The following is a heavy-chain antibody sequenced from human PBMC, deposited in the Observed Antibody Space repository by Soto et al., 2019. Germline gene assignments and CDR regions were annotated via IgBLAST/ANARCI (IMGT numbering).Heavy chain of an antibody. J-gene: IGHJ4*02. D-gene: IGHD3-10*01. Sequence: EVQLVESGGGLLQPGGSLRLSCAASGFTFTTYSMHWVRQAPGKGLVWVSRINGDGSNTAYADSVKGRFTISRDNAKNTLYLQLNSLRAEDTAVYYGGRDVSGPIDLDYWGQGTLVTVSS. CDR1: GFTFTTYS. CDR2: INGDGSNT. V-gene: IGHV3-74*01. CDR3: GRDVSGPIDLDY.